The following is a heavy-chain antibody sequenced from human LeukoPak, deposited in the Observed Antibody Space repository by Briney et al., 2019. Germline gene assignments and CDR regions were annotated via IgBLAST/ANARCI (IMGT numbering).Heavy chain of an antibody. J-gene: IGHJ6*02. CDR3: VREDFGVVNSYYYYGMDV. CDR1: GGTSSSYA. CDR2: IIPIFGTA. Sequence: ASVKVSCKASGGTSSSYAISWVRQAPGQGLEWMGGIIPIFGTANYAQKFQGRVTITADESTSTAYMELSSLRSEDTAVYYCVREDFGVVNSYYYYGMDVWGQGTTVTVSS. V-gene: IGHV1-69*13. D-gene: IGHD3-3*01.